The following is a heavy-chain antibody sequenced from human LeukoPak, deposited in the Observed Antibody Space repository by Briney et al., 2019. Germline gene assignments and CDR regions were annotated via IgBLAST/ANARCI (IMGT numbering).Heavy chain of an antibody. D-gene: IGHD4-17*01. J-gene: IGHJ4*02. CDR1: GYTFTDYY. Sequence: GASVKVSCKASGYTFTDYYMHWVRQAPGQGLEWMGWINPNSGGIKYAQKFQGRVTMTRDTSISTAYMEVSRLRSEDTAVYYCGRDNGDYVLDYWGQGTLVTVSS. V-gene: IGHV1-2*02. CDR2: INPNSGGI. CDR3: GRDNGDYVLDY.